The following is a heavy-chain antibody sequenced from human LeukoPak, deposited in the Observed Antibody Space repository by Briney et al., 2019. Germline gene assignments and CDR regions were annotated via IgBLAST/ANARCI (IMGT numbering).Heavy chain of an antibody. D-gene: IGHD3-22*01. CDR1: GGSFSGYY. CDR2: ISGSGGST. J-gene: IGHJ4*02. Sequence: ETLSLTCAVYGGSFSGYYWSWIRQPPGKGLEWVSAISGSGGSTYYADSVKGRFTISRDNSKNTLYLQMNSLRAEDTAVYYCAKDPIRGAYYYDSSGIFDYWGQGTLVTVAS. V-gene: IGHV3-23*01. CDR3: AKDPIRGAYYYDSSGIFDY.